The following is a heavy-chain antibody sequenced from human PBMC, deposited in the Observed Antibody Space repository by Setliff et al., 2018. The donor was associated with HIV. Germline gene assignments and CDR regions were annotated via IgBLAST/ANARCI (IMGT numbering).Heavy chain of an antibody. CDR2: INPNNNST. J-gene: IGHJ6*02. Sequence: SVKVSCKASGYTFTSYGISWVRQAPGQGLEWMGIINPNNNSTAYPQKFQGRVTMTWDTSTTTVYMELRSLRSEDTAVYYCARGSDSGSYSYYYGMDVWGQGTTVTVSS. D-gene: IGHD3-16*01. CDR3: ARGSDSGSYSYYYGMDV. CDR1: GYTFTSYG. V-gene: IGHV1-46*01.